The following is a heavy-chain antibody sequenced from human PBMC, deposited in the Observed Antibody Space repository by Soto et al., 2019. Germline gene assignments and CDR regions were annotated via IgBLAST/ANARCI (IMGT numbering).Heavy chain of an antibody. Sequence: QVQLQESGPGLVKPSQTLSLTCTVSGGSISSGGYYWSWIRQHPGKGLEWIGYNYYSGSTYYNPSRKSRVTISVDTSKNQFSLKLSSVTAADTAVYYCARSGSGSDLQEGNWFDPWGQGTLVTVSS. CDR3: ARSGSGSDLQEGNWFDP. J-gene: IGHJ5*02. CDR1: GGSISSGGYY. D-gene: IGHD3-10*01. V-gene: IGHV4-31*03. CDR2: NYYSGST.